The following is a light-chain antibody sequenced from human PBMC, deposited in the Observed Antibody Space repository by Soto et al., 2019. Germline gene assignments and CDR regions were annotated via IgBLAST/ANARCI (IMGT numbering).Light chain of an antibody. Sequence: QSVLTQPASVSGSPGQSITISCTGTSSDIGGYNFVSWHQQHPGKAPKVIIYDVNDRPSGVSNRFSGSKSGNTASLTISGLQAEDEADYYCSSYTSSDTLVFGGGTKVTVL. J-gene: IGLJ2*01. V-gene: IGLV2-14*03. CDR1: SSDIGGYNF. CDR3: SSYTSSDTLV. CDR2: DVN.